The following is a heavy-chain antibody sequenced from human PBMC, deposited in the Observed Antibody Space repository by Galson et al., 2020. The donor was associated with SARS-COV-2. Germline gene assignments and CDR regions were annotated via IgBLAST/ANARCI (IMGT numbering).Heavy chain of an antibody. J-gene: IGHJ4*01. CDR3: ATKLTWSDQRC. V-gene: IGHV3-15*01. CDR1: GFTFANAW. Sequence: GESLKISCAASGFTFANAWMHWVRLLPGQGLDWVGFIKGKTAGGTIDYAAPVRGRFPISRDDLRNTVYLQMSSLKIEDTGVYFCATKLTWSDQRCWGHGTRVTVSS. CDR2: IKGKTAGGTI. D-gene: IGHD2-2*01.